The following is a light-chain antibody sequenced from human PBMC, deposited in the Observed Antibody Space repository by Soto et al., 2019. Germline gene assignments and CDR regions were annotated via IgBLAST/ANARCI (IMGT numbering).Light chain of an antibody. CDR3: QQYGSSPST. J-gene: IGKJ1*01. Sequence: EIVLTQSPGTLSLSPGERATLSCRASQSVSSYYLAWYQQKPGQAPRLLIYGASSRATGIPDRFSGGGSGTDFSLTISRLDPEDFAVYYCQQYGSSPSTFGQGTKV. V-gene: IGKV3-20*01. CDR1: QSVSSYY. CDR2: GAS.